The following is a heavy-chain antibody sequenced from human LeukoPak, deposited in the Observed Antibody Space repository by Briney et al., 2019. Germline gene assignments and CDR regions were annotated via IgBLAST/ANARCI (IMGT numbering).Heavy chain of an antibody. D-gene: IGHD3-22*01. CDR2: ISSSSSYI. Sequence: GGSLRLSCAASGFTFSSYSMNWVRQAPGKGLEWVSSISSSSSYIYYADSVKGRFTISRDNAKNSLYLQMNSLRAEDTAVYYCASFNWGYYDSSGHFDYWGQGTLVTVSS. CDR3: ASFNWGYYDSSGHFDY. V-gene: IGHV3-21*01. CDR1: GFTFSSYS. J-gene: IGHJ4*02.